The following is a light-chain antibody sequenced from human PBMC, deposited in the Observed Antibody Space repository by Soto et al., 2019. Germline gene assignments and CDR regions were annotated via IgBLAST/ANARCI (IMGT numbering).Light chain of an antibody. V-gene: IGLV1-47*01. Sequence: QSVLTQPPSASGTPGQRVTISCSGSSSNIGNNYVYWYQMVPGTAPKLLIYRYNQRPSGVPDRFSGSRSGTSASLAISGLRSEDEADYYCAAWDDSLSGRGVFGGGTKLTVL. J-gene: IGLJ2*01. CDR3: AAWDDSLSGRGV. CDR2: RYN. CDR1: SSNIGNNY.